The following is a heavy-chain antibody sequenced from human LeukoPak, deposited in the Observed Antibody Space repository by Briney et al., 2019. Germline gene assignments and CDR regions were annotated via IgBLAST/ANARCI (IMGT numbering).Heavy chain of an antibody. V-gene: IGHV3-9*01. J-gene: IGHJ4*02. CDR2: ISWNSGYI. Sequence: GGSLRLSCAASGFTFDNYAMHGVRQAPGKGLEWLSIISWNSGYIGYADSVKGRFTISRDNAKKSLDLQMNSLRAEDTAFYYCAKVRGTSSSGYFFDYWGQGTLVTVSS. D-gene: IGHD3-22*01. CDR1: GFTFDNYA. CDR3: AKVRGTSSSGYFFDY.